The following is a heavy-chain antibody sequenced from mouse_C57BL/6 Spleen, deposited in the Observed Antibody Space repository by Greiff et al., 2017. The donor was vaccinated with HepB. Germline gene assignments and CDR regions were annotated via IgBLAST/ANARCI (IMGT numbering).Heavy chain of an antibody. Sequence: QVQLQQSGAELVKPGASVKISCKASGYAFSSYWMNWVKQRPGKGLEWIGQIYPGDGDTNYNGKFKGKATLTADKTSSTAYMQLSSLASEDSAVYSCARDCDYDGFAYWGQGTLVTVSA. J-gene: IGHJ3*01. D-gene: IGHD2-4*01. V-gene: IGHV1-80*01. CDR2: IYPGDGDT. CDR1: GYAFSSYW. CDR3: ARDCDYDGFAY.